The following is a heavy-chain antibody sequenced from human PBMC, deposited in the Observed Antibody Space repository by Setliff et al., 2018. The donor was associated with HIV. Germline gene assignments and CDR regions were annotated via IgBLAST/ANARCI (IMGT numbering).Heavy chain of an antibody. CDR2: TTSNSRTT. D-gene: IGHD3-16*01. V-gene: IGHV3-23*01. CDR1: GFTFSAYA. Sequence: GGSLRLSCAASGFTFSAYAMTWVRQAPGKGLEWVSATTSNSRTTDYAESVRGRFILSRDNSGNTLYLQMTSLRAEDTATYYCAKAWGSGYPSFESALMFDVWGQGTLVTVSS. J-gene: IGHJ4*02. CDR3: AKAWGSGYPSFESALMFDV.